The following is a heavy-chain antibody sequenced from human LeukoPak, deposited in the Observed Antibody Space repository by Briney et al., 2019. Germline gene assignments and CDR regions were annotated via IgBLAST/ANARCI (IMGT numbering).Heavy chain of an antibody. CDR2: IFYSGTT. D-gene: IGHD2-2*01. V-gene: IGHV4-34*12. CDR1: GGSFSGYY. J-gene: IGHJ4*02. CDR3: ARARRDVVVVPAARGFDY. Sequence: SETLSLTCAVYGGSFSGYYWGWIRQPPGKGLEWIGSIFYSGTTYYNPSLKSRVTIFVDTSKNQFSLKLSSVTAADAAMYYCARARRDVVVVPAARGFDYWGQGTLVTVSS.